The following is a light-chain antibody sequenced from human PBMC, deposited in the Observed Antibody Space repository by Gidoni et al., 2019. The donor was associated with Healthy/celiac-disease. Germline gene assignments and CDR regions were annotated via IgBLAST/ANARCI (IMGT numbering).Light chain of an antibody. CDR2: EVS. V-gene: IGLV2-14*01. CDR1: SSDFGSYNR. Sequence: QSALTQPASVSGSPGQSITISCTGSSSDFGSYNRVSWYQQTPGTAPKLMISEVSNRPSGVSNRFSGSKSGNTASLTISGLQAEDEADYYCSSFTSSSTWVFGGGTKLTGL. CDR3: SSFTSSSTWV. J-gene: IGLJ3*02.